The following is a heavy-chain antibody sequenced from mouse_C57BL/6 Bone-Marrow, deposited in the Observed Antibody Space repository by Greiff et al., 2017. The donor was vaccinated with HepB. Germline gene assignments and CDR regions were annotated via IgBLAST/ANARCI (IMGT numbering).Heavy chain of an antibody. D-gene: IGHD1-1*01. CDR1: GFTFTDYY. J-gene: IGHJ2*01. Sequence: VQLVESGGGLVQPGGSLSLSCAASGFTFTDYYMSWVRQPPGKALEWLGFIRNKANGYTTEYSASVKGRFTISRDNSQSILYLQMNALRAEDSATYYCARLSSYGYFDYWGQGTTLTVSS. V-gene: IGHV7-3*01. CDR3: ARLSSYGYFDY. CDR2: IRNKANGYTT.